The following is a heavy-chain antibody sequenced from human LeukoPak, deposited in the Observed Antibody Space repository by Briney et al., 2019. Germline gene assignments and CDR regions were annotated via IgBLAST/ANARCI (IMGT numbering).Heavy chain of an antibody. V-gene: IGHV3-11*04. Sequence: GGSLRLSCAASGFTFSDYYMSWIRQDPGKGLEWVAYISSSGSTIYYADSVNGRFTISRDNAKNSLYLQMNSLRAEDTAVYYCARVPGYCSSTSCPYWYFDLWGRGTLVTVSS. CDR3: ARVPGYCSSTSCPYWYFDL. CDR1: GFTFSDYY. CDR2: ISSSGSTI. D-gene: IGHD2-2*01. J-gene: IGHJ2*01.